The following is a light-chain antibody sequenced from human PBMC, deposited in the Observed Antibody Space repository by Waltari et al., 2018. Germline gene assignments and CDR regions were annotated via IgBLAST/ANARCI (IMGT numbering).Light chain of an antibody. CDR2: DVS. V-gene: IGLV2-14*01. J-gene: IGLJ3*02. Sequence: QSTLPQPASVSASPGQTITISCTGTSSDGGGYNYVSWYQQHPGKAPKLMIYDVSKRPSGVSYRFSGSKSGNTASLTISGLQAEDEADYFCSSYTTRSTWVFGGGTELTVL. CDR1: SSDGGGYNY. CDR3: SSYTTRSTWV.